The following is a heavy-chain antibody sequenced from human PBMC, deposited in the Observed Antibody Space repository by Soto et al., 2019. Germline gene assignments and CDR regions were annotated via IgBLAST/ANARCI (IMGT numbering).Heavy chain of an antibody. D-gene: IGHD1-1*01. CDR2: ISAHNGNT. CDR3: ARGRYGDY. J-gene: IGHJ4*02. CDR1: GYTFTSYG. V-gene: IGHV1-18*01. Sequence: QVHLVQSGAEVKKPGASVKVSCKASGYTFTSYGINWVRQAPGQGLEWMGWISAHNGNTDYAQKLQGRVIVTRDTSTSTAYMELRTLRSDDTAVYYCARGRYGDYWGQGALVTVSS.